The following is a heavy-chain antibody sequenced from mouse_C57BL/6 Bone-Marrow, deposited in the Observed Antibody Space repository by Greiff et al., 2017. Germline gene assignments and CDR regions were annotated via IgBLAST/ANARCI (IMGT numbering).Heavy chain of an antibody. Sequence: EVKLQESGGGLVQSGRSLRLSCATSGFTFSDFYMEWVRQAPGKGLEWIAASRNKANDYTTEYSASVKGRFIVSRDTSQSILYLQMNALRAEDTAIYYCARDGGYGSSYWYFDVWGTGTTVTVSS. V-gene: IGHV7-1*01. CDR3: ARDGGYGSSYWYFDV. CDR2: SRNKANDYTT. CDR1: GFTFSDFY. D-gene: IGHD1-1*01. J-gene: IGHJ1*03.